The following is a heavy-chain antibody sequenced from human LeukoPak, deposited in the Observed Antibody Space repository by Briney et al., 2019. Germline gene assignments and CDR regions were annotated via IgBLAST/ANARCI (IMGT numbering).Heavy chain of an antibody. CDR1: GYTFTRYG. Sequence: ASVKVSCKASGYTFTRYGISWVRQAPGQRLEWIGWISAYNVNTNYAQKLQGRVTMTTDTSTSTAYMELRSLRSDDSAVYYCARLGAAAAATVLAHWGQGPLVTVSS. CDR2: ISAYNVNT. CDR3: ARLGAAAAATVLAH. V-gene: IGHV1-18*01. J-gene: IGHJ5*02. D-gene: IGHD6-13*01.